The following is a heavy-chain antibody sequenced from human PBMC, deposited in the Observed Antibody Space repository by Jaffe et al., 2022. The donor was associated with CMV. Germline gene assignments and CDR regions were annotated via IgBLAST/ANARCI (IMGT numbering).Heavy chain of an antibody. CDR2: INHSGST. V-gene: IGHV4-34*01. CDR1: GGSFSGYY. CDR3: ARGRKFDIVVVLRSNWFDP. D-gene: IGHD2-15*01. J-gene: IGHJ5*02. Sequence: QVQLQQWGAGLLKPSETLSLTCAVYGGSFSGYYWSWIRQPPGKGLEWIGEINHSGSTNYNPSLKSRVTISVDTSKNQFSLKLSSVTAADTAVYYCARGRKFDIVVVLRSNWFDPWGQGTLVTVSS.